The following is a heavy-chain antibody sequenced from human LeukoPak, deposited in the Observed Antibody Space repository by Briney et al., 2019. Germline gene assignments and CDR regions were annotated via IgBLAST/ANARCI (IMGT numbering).Heavy chain of an antibody. V-gene: IGHV2-70*04. CDR2: IDWDDEK. CDR3: AGKSSGYYFDY. CDR1: GFSLSISGMR. Sequence: SGPALVKPTQTLTLTCTFSGFSLSISGMRVSWIRQPPGKALEWLARIDWDDEKFYSTSLKTRLTISKDTSKNQVVLTMTNMDPVDTATYYCAGKSSGYYFDYWGQGTLVTVSS. J-gene: IGHJ4*02. D-gene: IGHD3-22*01.